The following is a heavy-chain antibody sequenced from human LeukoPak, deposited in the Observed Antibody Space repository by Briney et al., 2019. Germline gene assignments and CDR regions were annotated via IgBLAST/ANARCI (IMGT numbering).Heavy chain of an antibody. V-gene: IGHV4-39*01. J-gene: IGHJ6*03. CDR1: GGSISSSSYY. CDR2: IYYSGST. D-gene: IGHD6-13*01. Sequence: PSETLSLTCTVSGGSISSSSYYWGWIRQPPGKGLEWIGSIYYSGSTYYNPSLKSRVTISVDTSKNQFSLKLSSVTAADTAVYYCARGQIFSSSYYYYYYMDVWGKGTTVTVSS. CDR3: ARGQIFSSSYYYYYYMDV.